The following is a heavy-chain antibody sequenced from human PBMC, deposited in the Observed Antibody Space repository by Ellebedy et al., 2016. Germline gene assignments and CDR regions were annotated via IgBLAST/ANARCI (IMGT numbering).Heavy chain of an antibody. Sequence: GGSLRLXXAASGFTFSSYAMHWVRQAPGKGLEWVAVISYDGSNKYYADSVKGRFTISRDNSKNTLYLQMNSLRAEDTAVYYCARDFWSYDSSGDAFDIWGQGTMVTVSS. CDR1: GFTFSSYA. CDR2: ISYDGSNK. J-gene: IGHJ3*02. D-gene: IGHD3-22*01. CDR3: ARDFWSYDSSGDAFDI. V-gene: IGHV3-30-3*01.